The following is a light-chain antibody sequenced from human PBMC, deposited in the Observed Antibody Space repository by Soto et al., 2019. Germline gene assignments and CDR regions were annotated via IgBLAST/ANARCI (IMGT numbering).Light chain of an antibody. CDR1: QSVSSSF. J-gene: IGKJ1*01. Sequence: EIVLTQSPGTLSLSPGERATLSCRASQSVSSSFLAWYQQKPGQAPRLLIYGASSRATDIPDRFSGSGSGEDFTLTISRLELEDLAVYYCLQYDSSPWTFGQGTKVEIK. V-gene: IGKV3-20*01. CDR2: GAS. CDR3: LQYDSSPWT.